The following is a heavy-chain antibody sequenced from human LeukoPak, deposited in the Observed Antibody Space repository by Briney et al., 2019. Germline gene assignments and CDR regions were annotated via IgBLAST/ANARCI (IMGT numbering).Heavy chain of an antibody. Sequence: PGGSLRLSCAASGFTFSSYSMNWVRQAPGKGLEWVSSISSSSTYIYYADSVKGRFTISRDNAKNSLYLQMNSLRAEDTAVYYCARGRTTVVTWFDPWGQGTLVTVSS. CDR3: ARGRTTVVTWFDP. D-gene: IGHD4-23*01. J-gene: IGHJ5*02. CDR2: ISSSSTYI. CDR1: GFTFSSYS. V-gene: IGHV3-21*01.